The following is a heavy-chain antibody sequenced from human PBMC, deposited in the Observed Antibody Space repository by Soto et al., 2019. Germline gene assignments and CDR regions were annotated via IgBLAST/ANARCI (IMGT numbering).Heavy chain of an antibody. CDR2: IIPIFGTA. J-gene: IGHJ3*02. D-gene: IGHD2-2*01. V-gene: IGHV1-69*13. CDR3: ARAFDIVVVPAAMAGAFDI. Sequence: ASVKVSCKASGGTFSSYAISWVRQAPGQGLEWMGGIIPIFGTANYAQKFQGRGTITADESTSTAYMELRSLRSEDTAVYYCARAFDIVVVPAAMAGAFDIWGQGTMVTVSS. CDR1: GGTFSSYA.